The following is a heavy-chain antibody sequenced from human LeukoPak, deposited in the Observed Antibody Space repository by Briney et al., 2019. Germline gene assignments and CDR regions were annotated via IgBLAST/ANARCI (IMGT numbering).Heavy chain of an antibody. J-gene: IGHJ4*02. V-gene: IGHV4-39*01. Sequence: SETLSLTCTVSGGSISSTTLYWGWIRQPPGKGLEWIGSIYYSGSTYYNPSLKSRVTIPEDTSKNQFSLRLSSVIAADTAVYYCAAGTGRTTVRVDYWGQGTLVTVSS. D-gene: IGHD4-17*01. CDR2: IYYSGST. CDR3: AAGTGRTTVRVDY. CDR1: GGSISSTTLY.